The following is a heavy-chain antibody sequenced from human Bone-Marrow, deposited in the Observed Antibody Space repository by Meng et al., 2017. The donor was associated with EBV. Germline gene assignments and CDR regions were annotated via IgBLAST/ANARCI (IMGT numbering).Heavy chain of an antibody. CDR1: ASTFRSDA. V-gene: IGHV1-69*01. J-gene: IGHJ4*02. CDR3: ASESGRGFTPDY. D-gene: IGHD3-10*01. Sequence: VRLSQSGGEGETPGSSVKVPFNPSASTFRSDAGDWVRQAPGQGLEWMRVLIPMSDSPHYAQKFQDRVRITAAESTSTHYMDLSGLRSEDTAVYYCASESGRGFTPDYWGQGTLVTVSS. CDR2: LIPMSDSP.